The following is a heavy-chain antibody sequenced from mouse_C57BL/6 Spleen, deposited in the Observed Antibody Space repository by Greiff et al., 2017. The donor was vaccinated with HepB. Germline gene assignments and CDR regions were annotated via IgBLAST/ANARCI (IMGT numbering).Heavy chain of an antibody. D-gene: IGHD1-1*01. V-gene: IGHV1-55*01. CDR3: ARKGIMTTVEDAIDY. Sequence: QVQLQQPGAELVKPGASVKMSCKASGYTFTSYWITWVKQRPGQGLEWIGDIYPGSGSTNYNEKFKSKATLTVDTSSSTDYMQLSSLTSEDSAVYNCARKGIMTTVEDAIDYWGQGTSVTVSS. CDR1: GYTFTSYW. J-gene: IGHJ4*01. CDR2: IYPGSGST.